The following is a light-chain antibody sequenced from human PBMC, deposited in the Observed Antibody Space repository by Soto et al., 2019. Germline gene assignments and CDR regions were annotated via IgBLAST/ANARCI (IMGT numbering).Light chain of an antibody. J-gene: IGKJ3*01. V-gene: IGKV3-15*01. Sequence: EVVLTQSPATLSVSPGERATLSCRASQSVHSNLAWYQQKPGQAPSLLISYASTRATGIPVRFSGSGSGTEFTLTISSLQSEDFGVYYCQHYSNWPPTFGPGTIVEIK. CDR3: QHYSNWPPT. CDR2: YAS. CDR1: QSVHSN.